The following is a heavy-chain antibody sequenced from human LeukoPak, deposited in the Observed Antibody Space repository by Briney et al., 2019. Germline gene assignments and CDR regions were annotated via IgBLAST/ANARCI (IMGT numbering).Heavy chain of an antibody. D-gene: IGHD1-26*01. CDR3: ARGRSNYYGMDV. J-gene: IGHJ6*02. Sequence: SETLSPTCSVSDGSINSYYWNWIRRPPGKGLEWIGYIYYNGNTNYSPSLKSRVTMSVDTSKNLFSLKVSSVTAAGTAVYYCARGRSNYYGMDVWGQGTTVTVSS. V-gene: IGHV4-59*01. CDR1: DGSINSYY. CDR2: IYYNGNT.